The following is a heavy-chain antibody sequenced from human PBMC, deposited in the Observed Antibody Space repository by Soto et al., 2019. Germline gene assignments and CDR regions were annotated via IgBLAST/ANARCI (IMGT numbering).Heavy chain of an antibody. CDR2: IYYSGST. V-gene: IGHV4-59*01. D-gene: IGHD3-16*01. J-gene: IGHJ4*02. CDR1: GGSLSSYY. CDR3: ARTWGSTTDY. Sequence: QVQLQESGPGLVKPSETLSLTCVVSGGSLSSYYWSWIRQPPGKGLEWIGYIYYSGSTNYNPSLKSRVTISVDTSKIQFSLKLSSVTAADTAVYYCARTWGSTTDYWGRGTLVTVSS.